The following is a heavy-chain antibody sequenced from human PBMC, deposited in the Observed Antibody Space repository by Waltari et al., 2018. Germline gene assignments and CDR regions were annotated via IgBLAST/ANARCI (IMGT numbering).Heavy chain of an antibody. CDR3: ARLRGLRVWYYYYGMDV. CDR2: IYYSGST. J-gene: IGHJ6*02. D-gene: IGHD6-13*01. CDR1: GGSISSSSYY. V-gene: IGHV4-39*07. Sequence: QLQLQESGPGLVKPSETLSLTCTVSGGSISSSSYYWGWIRQPPGKGLEWIGSIYYSGSTYYNPSLKSRVTISVDTSKNQFSLKLSSVTAADTAVYYCARLRGLRVWYYYYGMDVWGQGTTVTVSS.